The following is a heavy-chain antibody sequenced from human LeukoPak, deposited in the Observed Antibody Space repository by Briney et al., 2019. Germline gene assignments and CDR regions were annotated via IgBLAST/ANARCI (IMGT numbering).Heavy chain of an antibody. V-gene: IGHV3-53*01. CDR1: GFTVSSNS. CDR2: IYSDATT. D-gene: IGHD3-10*02. J-gene: IGHJ4*02. CDR3: ARMLGGGYTGLFDY. Sequence: GGSLRLSCTVSGFTVSSNSMSWVRQAPGKGLEWVSIIYSDATTSYADSVRGRFTISRDNSKNTVYLQMNSLSGDDTAVYFCARMLGGGYTGLFDYWGQGTLVTVSS.